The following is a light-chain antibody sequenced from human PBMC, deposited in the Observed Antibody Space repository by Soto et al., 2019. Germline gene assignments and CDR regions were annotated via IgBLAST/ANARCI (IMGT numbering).Light chain of an antibody. Sequence: DIVMTQSPGTLSVSPGERATLYCRASQSVNSNLAWYQQKPGQDPRLLINGASTRATGIPARFGGSGSGTEFTLTINSLQSEDFAVYYCQQYHNWPRTFGQGTKLEI. CDR3: QQYHNWPRT. J-gene: IGKJ2*02. V-gene: IGKV3-15*01. CDR2: GAS. CDR1: QSVNSN.